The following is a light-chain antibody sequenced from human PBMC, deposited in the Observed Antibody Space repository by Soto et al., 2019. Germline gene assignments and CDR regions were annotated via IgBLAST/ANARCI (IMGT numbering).Light chain of an antibody. CDR3: QKYNGYSRN. Sequence: DLQSTQSXSSLSASVGDRFTITFRASQSISSYLNWYQQKPGKATKLLIYAASSLQSGAPSRFSGSGSGTDFTLTISSMHPDDFAIYYCQKYNGYSRNFGHGNQVDIK. CDR2: AAS. V-gene: IGKV1-39*01. J-gene: IGKJ1*01. CDR1: QSISSY.